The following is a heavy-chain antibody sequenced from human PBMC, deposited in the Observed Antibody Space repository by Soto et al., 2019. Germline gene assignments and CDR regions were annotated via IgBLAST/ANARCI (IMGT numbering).Heavy chain of an antibody. CDR3: ARGGYYDSSGYSRHFDY. J-gene: IGHJ4*02. CDR1: GDSVSSNSAA. D-gene: IGHD3-22*01. V-gene: IGHV6-1*01. CDR2: TYYRSKWYN. Sequence: PSQTLSLTCAISGDSVSSNSAAWNWIRQSPSRGLEWLGRTYYRSKWYNDYAVSVKSRITINPDTSKNQFSLQLNSVTPEDTAVYYCARGGYYDSSGYSRHFDYWDQGTLVTVSS.